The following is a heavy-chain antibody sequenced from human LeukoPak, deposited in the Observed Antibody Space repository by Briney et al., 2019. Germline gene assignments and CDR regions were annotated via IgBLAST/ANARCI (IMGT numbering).Heavy chain of an antibody. CDR1: GYSFTSYD. CDR2: MNPNSGNT. V-gene: IGHV1-8*03. Sequence: GASGKVSCKASGYSFTSYDINWVRQATGQGLEWMGWMNPNSGNTGYAQKFEGRGTITRNTSISKAYKELSSRRPEDTAADYCARRNGVFGVVINDPAFDYWRQGPLVSVSS. D-gene: IGHD3-3*01. CDR3: ARRNGVFGVVINDPAFDY. J-gene: IGHJ4*02.